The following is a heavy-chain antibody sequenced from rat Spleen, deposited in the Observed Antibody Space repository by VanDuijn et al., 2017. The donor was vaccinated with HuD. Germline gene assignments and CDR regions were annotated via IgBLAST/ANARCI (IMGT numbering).Heavy chain of an antibody. CDR2: ISPSGGST. D-gene: IGHD1-2*01. CDR3: ATEAADL. J-gene: IGHJ2*01. Sequence: EVQLVESGGGLVQPGRSMKLSCAASGFTFSDYYMAWVRQAPTKGLEWVASISPSGGSTYYRDSVKGRFTIARDNAKSTLYLQMDSLRCEDTATYYCATEAADLWSQRVMVTVSP. V-gene: IGHV5-25*01. CDR1: GFTFSDYY.